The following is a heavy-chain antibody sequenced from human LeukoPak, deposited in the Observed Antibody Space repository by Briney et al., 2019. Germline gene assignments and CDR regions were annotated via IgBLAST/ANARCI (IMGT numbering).Heavy chain of an antibody. Sequence: PSETLSLTCAVYGGPFSGYYWSWIRQPPGKGLEWIGEINHSGSTNYNPSLKSRVTISVDTSKNQFSLKLSSVTAADTAVYYCARASPGYYDFWSGYPSFDYWGQGTLVTVSS. CDR3: ARASPGYYDFWSGYPSFDY. D-gene: IGHD3-3*01. V-gene: IGHV4-34*01. CDR2: INHSGST. CDR1: GGPFSGYY. J-gene: IGHJ4*02.